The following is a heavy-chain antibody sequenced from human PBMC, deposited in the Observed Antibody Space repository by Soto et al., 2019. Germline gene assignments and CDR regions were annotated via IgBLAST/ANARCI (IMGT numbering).Heavy chain of an antibody. J-gene: IGHJ4*02. CDR3: ARELQVLYYFDY. Sequence: SVTVSCTASGCSFISCAIHWVGRAPGQRLGWMGWINAGNGNTKYSQKFQGRVTITRDTSASTAYMELTSLRSEDTAVYYCARELQVLYYFDYWGQGTLVTVSS. D-gene: IGHD1-1*01. V-gene: IGHV1-3*01. CDR1: GCSFISCA. CDR2: INAGNGNT.